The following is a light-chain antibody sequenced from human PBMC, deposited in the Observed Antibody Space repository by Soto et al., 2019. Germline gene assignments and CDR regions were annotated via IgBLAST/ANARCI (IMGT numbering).Light chain of an antibody. CDR2: GAS. V-gene: IGKV3-20*01. J-gene: IGKJ3*01. Sequence: EIVLTQSPGTLSLSPGERATLSCRASQSVRSNYLTWYRQKPGQAPRLLIYGASSRATGIPDRFSGSGSGTDFNLTISRLEPEDFAVYDCQQFGSSPFTFGPGTKVDVK. CDR3: QQFGSSPFT. CDR1: QSVRSNY.